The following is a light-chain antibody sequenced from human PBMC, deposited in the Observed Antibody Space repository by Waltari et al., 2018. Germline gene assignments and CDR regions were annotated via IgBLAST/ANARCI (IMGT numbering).Light chain of an antibody. V-gene: IGKV1-5*03. J-gene: IGKJ4*01. CDR2: KAS. CDR3: QQYNSYSLLS. Sequence: DIKMTQSPSTLSSSVGDSVIFSCRASQSISKWLAWYQQKPGKAPKLLIYKASTLESGVPSRFSGSGSGTEFTLTISSLQPEDFATYYCQQYNSYSLLSFGGGTKVEIK. CDR1: QSISKW.